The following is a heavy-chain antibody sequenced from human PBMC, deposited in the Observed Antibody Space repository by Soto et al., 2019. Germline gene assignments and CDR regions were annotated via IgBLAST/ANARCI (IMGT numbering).Heavy chain of an antibody. CDR3: ARDIYGPDRGYTDY. J-gene: IGHJ4*02. CDR2: IWNDGSNK. CDR1: GFTFSTYG. D-gene: IGHD3-10*01. V-gene: IGHV3-33*01. Sequence: GSLRLSCAASGFTFSTYGMHWVRQAPGKGLEWVAIIWNDGSNKYYADSVKGRFTISRDNSKNTLYLQMNSLRAEDTAVYYCARDIYGPDRGYTDYWGQGTLVTVSS.